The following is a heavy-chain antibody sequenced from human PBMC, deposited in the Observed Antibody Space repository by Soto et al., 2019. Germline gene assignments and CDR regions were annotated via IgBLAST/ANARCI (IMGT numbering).Heavy chain of an antibody. D-gene: IGHD3-16*02. CDR1: GGSISSSSYY. J-gene: IGHJ4*02. V-gene: IGHV4-39*01. CDR3: ARHSPWFGDYIWGSYLDY. Sequence: QLQLQESGPGLVKPSETLSLTCTVSGGSISSSSYYWGWIRQPPGKGLEWIGSVYYSGSTYYNQYLQSRVTISVDTAKNKCSLQLSSGTAADTAVYYCARHSPWFGDYIWGSYLDYWGQGTLVTVSS. CDR2: VYYSGST.